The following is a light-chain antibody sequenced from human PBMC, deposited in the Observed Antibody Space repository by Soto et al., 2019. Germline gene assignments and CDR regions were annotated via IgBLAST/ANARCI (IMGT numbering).Light chain of an antibody. Sequence: EFVGTQTPGTLSLSPGERATLSCGASQSVNSTFLASYQQKPGQAPRLLIYSASSRATGIPDRFSGSGSGTDFTLTISRLEPEDFAVYYCQQYGSSPLTFGPGTKVDIK. J-gene: IGKJ3*01. CDR1: QSVNSTF. V-gene: IGKV3-20*01. CDR2: SAS. CDR3: QQYGSSPLT.